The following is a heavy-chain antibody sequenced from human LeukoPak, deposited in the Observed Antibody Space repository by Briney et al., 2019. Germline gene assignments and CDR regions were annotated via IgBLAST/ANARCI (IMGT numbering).Heavy chain of an antibody. CDR2: IYPGEFDI. Sequence: GESLKISCKGSGYSFTNYWIGWVRQMPGKGLEWMGLIYPGEFDIRYSPSFQGQVTISADKSISTAYLQWSSLKASDTAMYYCARPLEGDSSGYYAYDWGQGTLVTVSS. CDR1: GYSFTNYW. D-gene: IGHD3-22*01. CDR3: ARPLEGDSSGYYAYD. V-gene: IGHV5-51*01. J-gene: IGHJ4*02.